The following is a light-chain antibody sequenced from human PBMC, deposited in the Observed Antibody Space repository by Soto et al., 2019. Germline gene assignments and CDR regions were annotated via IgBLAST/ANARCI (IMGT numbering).Light chain of an antibody. CDR2: GAS. J-gene: IGKJ1*01. CDR1: QTLSNNF. CDR3: QHYNSYSEA. V-gene: IGKV3-20*01. Sequence: ENVLTQSPGTLSLSPGESATLSCRASQTLSNNFLVWYQHKPGQAPRLLIYGASIRATGIPDRFSGSGSGTDFTLTISRLEPEDFATYYCQHYNSYSEAFGQGTKVELK.